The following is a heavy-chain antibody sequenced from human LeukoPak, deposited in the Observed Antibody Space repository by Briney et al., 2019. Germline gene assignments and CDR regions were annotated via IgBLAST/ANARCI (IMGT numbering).Heavy chain of an antibody. V-gene: IGHV3-11*05. D-gene: IGHD2-2*01. CDR2: ISSSSSYT. J-gene: IGHJ4*02. CDR1: GFTFSDHY. Sequence: GGSLRLSCAASGFTFSDHYMSWIRQAPGKGLEWVSYISSSSSYTNYADSVKGRFTISRDNAKNSLYLQMNSLRAEDTAVYYCAKGQRGSSTSCFDYWGQGTLVTVSS. CDR3: AKGQRGSSTSCFDY.